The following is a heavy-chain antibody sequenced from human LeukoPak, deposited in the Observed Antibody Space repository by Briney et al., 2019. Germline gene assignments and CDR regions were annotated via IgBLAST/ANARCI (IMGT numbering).Heavy chain of an antibody. CDR1: GYTFTSYD. CDR3: ARGKRFGGTNWFDP. V-gene: IGHV1-8*01. D-gene: IGHD3-10*01. CDR2: MNPNSGNI. Sequence: ASGKVSCKASGYTFTSYDINWVRQATGQGLEWMGWMNPNSGNIGYAQKFHGRVTMTRNTSISTAYMELSSLRSEDTDVYYCARGKRFGGTNWFDPWGQGTLVTVSS. J-gene: IGHJ5*02.